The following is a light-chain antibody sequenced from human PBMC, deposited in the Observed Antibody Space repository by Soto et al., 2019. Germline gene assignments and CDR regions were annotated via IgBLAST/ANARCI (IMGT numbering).Light chain of an antibody. CDR2: EVS. Sequence: QSALTQPASVSGSPGQSITISCTGSSSEIETYNLVSWYQQYPGKAPKLIIFEVSKRPSGVPDRFSGSNSGNTASLTVSGLQAEDEADYYCSSYAGSNNVMFGGGTKLTVL. CDR3: SSYAGSNNVM. CDR1: SSEIETYNL. V-gene: IGLV2-8*01. J-gene: IGLJ3*02.